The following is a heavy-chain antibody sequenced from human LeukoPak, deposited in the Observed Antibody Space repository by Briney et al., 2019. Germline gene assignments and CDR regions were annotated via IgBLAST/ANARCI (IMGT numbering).Heavy chain of an antibody. D-gene: IGHD6-19*01. CDR2: INHSGST. J-gene: IGHJ4*02. V-gene: IGHV4-34*01. Sequence: SETLSLTCAVYGGSFSGYYRSWIRQPPGKGLEWIGEINHSGSTNYNPSLKSRVTISVDTSKNQFSLKLSSVTAADTAVYYCARHPRSDSSGWSINFDYWGQGTLVTVSS. CDR3: ARHPRSDSSGWSINFDY. CDR1: GGSFSGYY.